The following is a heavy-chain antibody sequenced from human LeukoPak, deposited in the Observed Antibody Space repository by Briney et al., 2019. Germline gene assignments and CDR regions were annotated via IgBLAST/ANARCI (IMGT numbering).Heavy chain of an antibody. J-gene: IGHJ3*02. V-gene: IGHV4-4*07. Sequence: PSETLSLTCTVSGGSIRDSYWSWVRHSAGTGMQWIGRIHGIGSTNYNPSLKSRVIMSLDTSKNQFSLRLSAVTAADTATYYCARIFDRDIWGQGTLVTVS. CDR3: ARIFDRDI. CDR2: IHGIGST. CDR1: GGSIRDSY. D-gene: IGHD3-22*01.